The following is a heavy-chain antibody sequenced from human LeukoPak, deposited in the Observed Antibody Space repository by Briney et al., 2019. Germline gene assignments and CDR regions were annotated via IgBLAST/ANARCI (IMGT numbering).Heavy chain of an antibody. D-gene: IGHD2-21*02. J-gene: IGHJ4*02. CDR3: ARNVNGDDVHYPFDY. V-gene: IGHV4-4*07. Sequence: PSETLSLTCVLPGDFIFSHFWKCSRQPAGKGLEWVGRIYASGSTNYNPSLKSRVTISMDKSKNQFSLNLKSVNAAETAVYCCARNVNGDDVHYPFDYWGQGILVTVSS. CDR2: IYASGST. CDR1: GDFIFSHF.